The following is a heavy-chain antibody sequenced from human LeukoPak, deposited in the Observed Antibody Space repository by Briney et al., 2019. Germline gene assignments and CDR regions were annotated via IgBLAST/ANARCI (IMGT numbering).Heavy chain of an antibody. CDR3: AKSLSDFWSGQFYFDS. CDR1: GFTFSSYW. CDR2: INSDGSST. Sequence: PGGSLRLSCAASGFTFSSYWMHWVRQAPGKGLVWVSRINSDGSSTSYADSVKGRFTISRDNAKNSLYLQMNSLRAEDMALYYCAKSLSDFWSGQFYFDSWGQGTLVTVSS. D-gene: IGHD3-3*01. V-gene: IGHV3-74*01. J-gene: IGHJ4*02.